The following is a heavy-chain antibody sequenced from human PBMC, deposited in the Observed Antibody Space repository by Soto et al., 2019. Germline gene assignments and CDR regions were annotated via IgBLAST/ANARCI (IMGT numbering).Heavy chain of an antibody. V-gene: IGHV3-23*01. CDR3: AREGDITAAFDY. D-gene: IGHD6-13*01. Sequence: AGGSLRLSCVAPGLIFSNYAMSWVRQAPGKGLEWVSGISGSGGSPHYADSAKGRFTISRDNPKNTLFLQMNTLRAEDTAVYYCAREGDITAAFDYWGQGTLVTVSS. J-gene: IGHJ4*02. CDR2: ISGSGGSP. CDR1: GLIFSNYA.